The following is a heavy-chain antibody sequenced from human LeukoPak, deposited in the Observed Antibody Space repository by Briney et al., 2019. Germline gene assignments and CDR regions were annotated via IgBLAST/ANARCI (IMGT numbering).Heavy chain of an antibody. CDR2: FSGSVDTT. CDR3: AKATLPTCGGARCYYFDN. J-gene: IGHJ4*02. D-gene: IGHD2-15*01. V-gene: IGHV3-23*01. Sequence: GGSLRLSCAASGFTFTSYALSWVRQTPGRGLEWVSTFSGSVDTTYYAYSVKGRFTISRDNSKNTLDLQINSLGAEDTAVYYCAKATLPTCGGARCYYFDNWGQGTLVTVSS. CDR1: GFTFTSYA.